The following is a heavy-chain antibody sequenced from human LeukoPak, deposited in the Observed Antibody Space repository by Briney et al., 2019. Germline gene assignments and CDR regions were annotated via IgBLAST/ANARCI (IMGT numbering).Heavy chain of an antibody. J-gene: IGHJ4*02. CDR3: ARATPSFFDY. V-gene: IGHV6-1*01. Sequence: HSQTLSLTCAISGDSVSSNSAAWNWIRQSPSRGLEWLGRTYYRSKWYSDFTISVKSRITINPDTSKNQFSLQLNSVTPEDTAVYYCARATPSFFDYWGQGTLVTVSS. CDR1: GDSVSSNSAA. CDR2: TYYRSKWYS.